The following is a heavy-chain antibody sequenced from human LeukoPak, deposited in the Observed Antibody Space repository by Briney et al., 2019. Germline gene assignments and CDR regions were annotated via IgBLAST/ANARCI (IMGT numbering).Heavy chain of an antibody. J-gene: IGHJ4*02. D-gene: IGHD3-10*01. CDR3: ARDIYGSGTTHFDY. V-gene: IGHV3-30*04. CDR2: ISYDGSNK. Sequence: PGGSLRLSCAASGFTYTKHAMHWVRQAPGKGLEWVAVISYDGSNKKYADSVKGRFTISRDNAKNSLYLQMNSLRAEDTAVYYCARDIYGSGTTHFDYWGQGTLVTVSS. CDR1: GFTYTKHA.